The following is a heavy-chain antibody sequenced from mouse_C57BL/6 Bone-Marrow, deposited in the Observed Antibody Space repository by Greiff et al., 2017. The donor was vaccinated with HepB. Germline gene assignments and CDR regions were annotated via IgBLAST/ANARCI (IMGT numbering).Heavy chain of an antibody. Sequence: EVKLVESGGGLVQPGGSLKLSCAASGFTFSDYGMAWVRQAPRKGPEWVAFISNLAYSIYYADTVTGRFTISRENAKNTLYLEMSSLRSEDTAMYYCARSSSRYYFDYWGQGTTLTVSS. V-gene: IGHV5-15*01. J-gene: IGHJ2*01. D-gene: IGHD1-1*01. CDR1: GFTFSDYG. CDR2: ISNLAYSI. CDR3: ARSSSRYYFDY.